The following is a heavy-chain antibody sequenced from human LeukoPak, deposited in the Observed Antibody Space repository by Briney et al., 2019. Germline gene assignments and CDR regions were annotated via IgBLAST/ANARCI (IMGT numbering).Heavy chain of an antibody. CDR2: ISAYNGNT. Sequence: ASVKVSCKASGYTFTSYGISWVRQAPGQGLEWMGWISAYNGNTNYAQRLQGRVTMTTDTSTSTAYMELRSLRSDDTAVYYCARDSYYDILTGYSPFDYWGQGTLVTVPS. CDR3: ARDSYYDILTGYSPFDY. J-gene: IGHJ4*02. CDR1: GYTFTSYG. V-gene: IGHV1-18*01. D-gene: IGHD3-9*01.